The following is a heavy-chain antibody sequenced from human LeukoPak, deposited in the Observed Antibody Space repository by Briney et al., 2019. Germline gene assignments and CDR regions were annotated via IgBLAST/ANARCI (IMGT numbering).Heavy chain of an antibody. CDR1: GFTFNSFA. V-gene: IGHV3-23*01. D-gene: IGHD3-16*02. Sequence: GGSLRLSCAASGFTFNSFATNWVRQAPGKGLEWVSSISGSDGSSHYADFVKGRFTISRDNSKNTLHLQMNSLRAEDTAVYYCAKSLGVGGYTRYKGFDQWGQGTLVTASS. CDR3: AKSLGVGGYTRYKGFDQ. J-gene: IGHJ4*02. CDR2: ISGSDGSS.